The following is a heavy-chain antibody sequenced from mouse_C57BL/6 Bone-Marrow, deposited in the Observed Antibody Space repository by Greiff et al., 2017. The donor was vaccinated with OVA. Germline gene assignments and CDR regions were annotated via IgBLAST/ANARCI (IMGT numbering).Heavy chain of an antibody. CDR3: ATYYYGSSPFAY. CDR2: IYPGGGYT. D-gene: IGHD1-1*01. Sequence: QVQLQQSGAELVRPGASVKMSCKASGYTFTNYWIGWAKQRPGHGLEWIGDIYPGGGYTNYNEKFKGKATLTADKSSSTAYMQFSSLTSEDSAIYYCATYYYGSSPFAYWGQGTLVTVSA. V-gene: IGHV1-63*01. CDR1: GYTFTNYW. J-gene: IGHJ3*01.